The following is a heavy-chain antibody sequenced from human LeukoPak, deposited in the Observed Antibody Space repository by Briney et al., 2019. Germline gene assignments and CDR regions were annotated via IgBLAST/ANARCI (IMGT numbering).Heavy chain of an antibody. CDR2: ISSCGGGT. V-gene: IGHV3-23*01. CDR3: AKGLESSIWYTLIDY. Sequence: GGSLRLSCAASGFTFSNFAIRCVRQAPGKGLEWVSGISSCGGGTYYADFVKGGFTVSTDNSKNTLYLQMSSLRAEDTAVYYCAKGLESSIWYTLIDYWGQGTLVTVSS. J-gene: IGHJ4*02. CDR1: GFTFSNFA. D-gene: IGHD6-13*01.